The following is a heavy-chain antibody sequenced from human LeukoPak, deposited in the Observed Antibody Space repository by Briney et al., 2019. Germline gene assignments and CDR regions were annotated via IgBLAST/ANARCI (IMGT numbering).Heavy chain of an antibody. CDR3: ARVGGDGYNSYDY. J-gene: IGHJ4*02. CDR2: INPNSGGT. V-gene: IGHV1-2*02. CDR1: GYTFTGYY. D-gene: IGHD5-24*01. Sequence: ASVKVSCKASGYTFTGYYMHWVRQAPGQGLEWMGWINPNSGGTNYAQKFQDRVTMTRDTSISTAYMELSGLRSDDTAVYYCARVGGDGYNSYDYWGQGTLVTVSS.